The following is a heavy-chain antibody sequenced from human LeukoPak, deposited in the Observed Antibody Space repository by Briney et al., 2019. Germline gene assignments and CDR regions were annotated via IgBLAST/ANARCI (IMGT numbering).Heavy chain of an antibody. Sequence: PGGSLRLSCAASGFTFSSYAMSWVRRAPGKGLEWVSAISGGGGSPYYADSVKGRFTISRDNFKNTLYLQMNSLRAEDTAVYYCAKTSGGNYWGQGTLVTVSS. D-gene: IGHD4-23*01. CDR2: ISGGGGSP. CDR1: GFTFSSYA. CDR3: AKTSGGNY. J-gene: IGHJ4*02. V-gene: IGHV3-23*01.